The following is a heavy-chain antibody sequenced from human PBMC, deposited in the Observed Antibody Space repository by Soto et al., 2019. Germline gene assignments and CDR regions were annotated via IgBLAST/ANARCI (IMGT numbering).Heavy chain of an antibody. Sequence: GGSLRLSCAASEFTFSSSSMIWVRQAPGKGLEWVSGVNGGGDITYYAESVKGRFTISRDNSKNTLYLQMNSLRAEDTAVFYCARGHFGVTMDVWGQGTTVTVSS. J-gene: IGHJ6*02. CDR1: EFTFSSSS. D-gene: IGHD3-3*01. CDR2: VNGGGDIT. V-gene: IGHV3-23*01. CDR3: ARGHFGVTMDV.